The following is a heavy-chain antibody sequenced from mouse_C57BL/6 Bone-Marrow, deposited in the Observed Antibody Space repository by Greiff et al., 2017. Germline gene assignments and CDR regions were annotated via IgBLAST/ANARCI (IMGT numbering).Heavy chain of an antibody. D-gene: IGHD2-4*01. V-gene: IGHV3-6*01. J-gene: IGHJ3*01. CDR3: ARVYYDYFFAY. Sequence: VQLKESGPGLVKPSQSLSLTCSVTGYSITSGYYWNWIRQFPGNKLEWMGYISYDGSNNYNPSLKNRISITRDTSKNQFFLKLNSVTTEETATYYCARVYYDYFFAYWGQGTLVTVSA. CDR1: GYSITSGYY. CDR2: ISYDGSN.